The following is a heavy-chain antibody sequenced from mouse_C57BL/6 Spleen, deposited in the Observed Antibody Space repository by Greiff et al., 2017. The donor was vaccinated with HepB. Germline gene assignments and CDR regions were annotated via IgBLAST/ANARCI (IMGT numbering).Heavy chain of an antibody. CDR1: GYTFTSYW. CDR2: IYPGSGST. Sequence: QVQLKQPGAELVKPGASVKMSCKASGYTFTSYWITWVKQRPGQGLEWIGDIYPGSGSTNYNEKFKSKATLTVDTSSSTAYMQLSSLTSEDSAVYYCARALDGSGYLDYWGQGTTLPVSS. D-gene: IGHD3-2*02. CDR3: ARALDGSGYLDY. J-gene: IGHJ2*01. V-gene: IGHV1-55*01.